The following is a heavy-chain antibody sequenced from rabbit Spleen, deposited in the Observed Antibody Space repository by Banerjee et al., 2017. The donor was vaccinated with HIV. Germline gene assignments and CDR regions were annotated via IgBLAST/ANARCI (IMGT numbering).Heavy chain of an antibody. CDR1: GFDFSVYG. CDR2: VDTGSSGFT. Sequence: QSLEETGGGLVQPGGSLTLSCKASGFDFSVYGLSWVRQAPGKGLEWIACVDTGSSGFTYFASWAKGRFTISKTSSTTVALQMTRLTAADTATYFCARYDGYVAYRSMWGQGPWSPS. CDR3: ARYDGYVAYRSM. D-gene: IGHD6-1*01. V-gene: IGHV1S40*01. J-gene: IGHJ3*01.